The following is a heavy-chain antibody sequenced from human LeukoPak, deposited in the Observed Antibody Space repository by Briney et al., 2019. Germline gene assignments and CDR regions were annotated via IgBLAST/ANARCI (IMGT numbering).Heavy chain of an antibody. V-gene: IGHV3-7*04. CDR1: GFTFNSYW. Sequence: GGSLRLSCAASGFTFNSYWMSWVRQAPGKGLEWVANTKQDGNEKYYVDSVAGRFIISRDNAKNSLYPQMNSLRAEDTAVYYCARSMTGSGSYYPYFDYWGQGTLVTISS. CDR2: TKQDGNEK. D-gene: IGHD3-10*01. J-gene: IGHJ4*02. CDR3: ARSMTGSGSYYPYFDY.